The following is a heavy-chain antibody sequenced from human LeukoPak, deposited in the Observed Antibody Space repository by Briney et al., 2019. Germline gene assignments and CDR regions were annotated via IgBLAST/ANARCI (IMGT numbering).Heavy chain of an antibody. CDR3: ARDPTLRPYDSSGYYDYYYMDV. D-gene: IGHD3-22*01. J-gene: IGHJ6*03. V-gene: IGHV1-46*01. Sequence: ASVKVSCKASGYTFTSYYMHWVRQAPGQGLEWMGIINPSGGSTSYAQKFQGRVTMTGDMSTSTVYMELSSLRSEDTAVYYCARDPTLRPYDSSGYYDYYYMDVWGKGTTVTVSS. CDR2: INPSGGST. CDR1: GYTFTSYY.